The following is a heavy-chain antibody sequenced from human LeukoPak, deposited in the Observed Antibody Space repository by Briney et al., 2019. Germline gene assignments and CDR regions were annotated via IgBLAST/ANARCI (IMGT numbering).Heavy chain of an antibody. Sequence: PSETLSLTCTVSGGSISSGGYYWSWIRQHPGKGLEWIGYIYYSGSTYYNPSLKSRVTISVDTSKNQFSLKLSSVTAADTAVYYCARDRYGDYLFDYWGQGTLVTVSS. CDR3: ARDRYGDYLFDY. V-gene: IGHV4-31*03. D-gene: IGHD4-17*01. CDR2: IYYSGST. J-gene: IGHJ4*02. CDR1: GGSISSGGYY.